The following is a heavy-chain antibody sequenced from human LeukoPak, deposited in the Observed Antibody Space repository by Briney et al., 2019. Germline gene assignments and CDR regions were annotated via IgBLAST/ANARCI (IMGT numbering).Heavy chain of an antibody. CDR1: GFTFSSYA. CDR3: AKGPQLYSGYHPDY. Sequence: GGSLRLSCAASGFTFSSYAMSWVRQAPGKGLEWVSAISGSGGSTYYADSVKGRFTISRDNSKNTLYLQMNSLRAEDTAMYYCAKGPQLYSGYHPDYWGQGTLVTVSS. J-gene: IGHJ4*02. CDR2: ISGSGGST. D-gene: IGHD3-22*01. V-gene: IGHV3-23*01.